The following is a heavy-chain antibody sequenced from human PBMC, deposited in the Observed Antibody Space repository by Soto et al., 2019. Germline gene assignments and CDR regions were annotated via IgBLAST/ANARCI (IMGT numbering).Heavy chain of an antibody. CDR1: GFSFSTYA. CDR3: ARDHPSAGYSYGSPYDAFDI. D-gene: IGHD5-18*01. J-gene: IGHJ3*02. CDR2: ISGRGGGT. Sequence: PGGSLRLSCAASGFSFSTYAMNWARQAPGKGLEWVSGISGRGGGTDYADSVKGRFTISRDNSRNTVYLLMNSLRPEDTAVYYCARDHPSAGYSYGSPYDAFDIWGQGTMVTVSS. V-gene: IGHV3-23*01.